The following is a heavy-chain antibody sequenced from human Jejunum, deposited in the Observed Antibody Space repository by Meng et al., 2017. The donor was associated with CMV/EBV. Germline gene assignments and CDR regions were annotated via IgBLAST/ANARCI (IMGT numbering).Heavy chain of an antibody. CDR3: ARASRVLGGFDY. V-gene: IGHV1-46*01. Sequence: QVQLVQCGGEVKKPGASVKVSGKASGYTFTNYYMHWVRQDPGQGLEWMGIINTSVGYTSHAQKFQGRVTMTRDTSTSTVHMEVSSLRSADTAVYYCARASRVLGGFDYWGQGTLVTVSS. CDR2: INTSVGYT. J-gene: IGHJ4*02. D-gene: IGHD3-16*01. CDR1: GYTFTNYY.